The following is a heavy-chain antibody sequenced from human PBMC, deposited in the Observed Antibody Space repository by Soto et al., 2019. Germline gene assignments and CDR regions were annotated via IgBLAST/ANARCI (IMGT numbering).Heavy chain of an antibody. J-gene: IGHJ6*02. V-gene: IGHV3-7*04. CDR1: GFTFSSYW. CDR2: IKQDGSEK. Sequence: GGSLRLSCAASGFTFSSYWMSWVRQAPGKGLEWVANIKQDGSEKYYVDSVKGRFTISRENAKNSLYLQMNSLRAEDTAVYYCAREYYYDSSGYYYSYYYYGMDVWGQGTTVTVSS. D-gene: IGHD3-22*01. CDR3: AREYYYDSSGYYYSYYYYGMDV.